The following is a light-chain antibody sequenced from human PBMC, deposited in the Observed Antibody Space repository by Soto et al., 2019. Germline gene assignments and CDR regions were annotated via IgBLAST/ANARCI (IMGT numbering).Light chain of an antibody. CDR2: GAS. CDR3: QQHNNWPLT. V-gene: IGKV3-11*01. CDR1: ENVRTF. Sequence: EVVLTQSPATLSLSPGERATLSCRASENVRTFVDWYQQKPGQAPRLLIYGASNRATGIPPRFSGSGSGTDFTLTISNLEPEDFAVYYCQQHNNWPLTFGGGTKVEIK. J-gene: IGKJ4*01.